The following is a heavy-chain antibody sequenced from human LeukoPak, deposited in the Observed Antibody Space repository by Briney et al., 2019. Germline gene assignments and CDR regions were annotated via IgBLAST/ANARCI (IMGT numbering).Heavy chain of an antibody. CDR1: GFTFSSYW. CDR2: INHSGST. Sequence: PGGSLRLSCAASGFTFSSYWMSWVRQAPGKGLEWIGEINHSGSTNYNPSLKSRVTISVDTSKNQFSLKLSSVTAADTAVYYCAREYSYGSFDYWGQGTLVTVSS. J-gene: IGHJ4*02. CDR3: AREYSYGSFDY. V-gene: IGHV4-34*01. D-gene: IGHD5-18*01.